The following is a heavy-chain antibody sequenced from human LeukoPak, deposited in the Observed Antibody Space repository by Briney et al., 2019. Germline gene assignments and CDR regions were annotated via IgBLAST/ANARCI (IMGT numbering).Heavy chain of an antibody. D-gene: IGHD4-17*01. CDR3: ATWGYGDYLFDY. Sequence: ASVKVSCKASGYTFTSYDINWVRQATGQGLEWMGWMNPNSGNTGYAQRFQGRVTMTRNTSISTAYMELSSLRSEDTAVYYCATWGYGDYLFDYWGQGTLVAVSS. J-gene: IGHJ4*02. V-gene: IGHV1-8*01. CDR2: MNPNSGNT. CDR1: GYTFTSYD.